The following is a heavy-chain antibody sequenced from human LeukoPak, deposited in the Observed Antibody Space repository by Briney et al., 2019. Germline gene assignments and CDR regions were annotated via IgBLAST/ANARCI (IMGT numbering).Heavy chain of an antibody. V-gene: IGHV1-46*01. D-gene: IGHD5-18*01. Sequence: ASVKVSCKASGYTFTSYYMHWVRQAPGQGLEWMGIINPSGGSASYAQKFQGRVTLTRDTSTSTVYMELSSLRSEDTAVYYCARRESYGHFDNWGQGTLVTVSS. CDR1: GYTFTSYY. CDR2: INPSGGSA. CDR3: ARRESYGHFDN. J-gene: IGHJ4*02.